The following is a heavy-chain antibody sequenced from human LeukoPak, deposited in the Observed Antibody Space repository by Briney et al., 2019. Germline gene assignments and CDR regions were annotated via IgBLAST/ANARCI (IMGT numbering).Heavy chain of an antibody. J-gene: IGHJ4*02. CDR2: ISGSGGST. CDR3: AKDHSGSYLDY. Sequence: GGSLRLSCAASGFTFSSYATSWVRQAPGQGLEWVSAISGSGGSTYYADSVKGRFTISRDNSKNTLYLQMNSLRAEDTAVYYCAKDHSGSYLDYWGQGTLVTVSS. V-gene: IGHV3-23*01. CDR1: GFTFSSYA. D-gene: IGHD1-26*01.